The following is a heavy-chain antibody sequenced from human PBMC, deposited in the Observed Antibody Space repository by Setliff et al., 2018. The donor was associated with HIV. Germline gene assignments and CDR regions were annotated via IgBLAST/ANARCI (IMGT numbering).Heavy chain of an antibody. CDR2: ISSSRASYT. CDR3: PRRAYHFAAFDN. V-gene: IGHV3-11*06. Sequence: TFSDYSMSWIRQAPGKGLEWISYISSSRASYTGYADSVRGRFTISRDNAKNSLFLQMNSLRADDTAVYYCPRRAYHFAAFDNWGQGTLGTVSS. CDR1: TFSDYS. J-gene: IGHJ4*02.